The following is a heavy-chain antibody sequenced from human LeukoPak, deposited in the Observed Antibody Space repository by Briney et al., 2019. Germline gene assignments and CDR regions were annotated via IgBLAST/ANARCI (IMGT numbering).Heavy chain of an antibody. CDR1: GGTFSSYA. J-gene: IGHJ4*02. CDR3: ARDGGDGYNDFDY. Sequence: SVKVSCKASGGTFSSYAISWVRQAPGQGLEWMGGIIPIFGTANYAQKFQGRVTITADESTSTAYMELSSLRSEDTAVHYCARDGGDGYNDFDYWGQGTLVTVSS. CDR2: IIPIFGTA. V-gene: IGHV1-69*13. D-gene: IGHD5-24*01.